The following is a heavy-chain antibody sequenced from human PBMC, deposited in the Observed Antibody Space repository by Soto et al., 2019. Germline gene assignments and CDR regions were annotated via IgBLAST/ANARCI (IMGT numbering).Heavy chain of an antibody. J-gene: IGHJ4*02. Sequence: EVQLLESGGGLVQPGGSLRLSCAASGFTFTNYAMTWVRQAPGKGLEWVSAISGGGDTTSYADSVKGQFTVSRDGSKNTLYLQMSSLRAEDTAVYYCAKGRVGSGSLTPRVDFWGQGTLVTVSS. CDR1: GFTFTNYA. V-gene: IGHV3-23*01. D-gene: IGHD3-10*01. CDR3: AKGRVGSGSLTPRVDF. CDR2: ISGGGDTT.